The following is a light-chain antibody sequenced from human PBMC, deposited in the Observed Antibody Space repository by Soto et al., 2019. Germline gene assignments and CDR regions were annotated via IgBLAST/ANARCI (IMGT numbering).Light chain of an antibody. CDR3: QQSYTAPVYP. V-gene: IGKV1-39*01. J-gene: IGKJ2*01. CDR1: QNIIFY. CDR2: AAS. Sequence: DIQMTQSPSSLSASIGDRVTMTCRASQNIIFYLNCYQQKPGKAPKLLIYAASNLQSGVLSRFSGSGYGTDFTLTISSLQPEAFATSFCQQSYTAPVYPFAQGTEVDIK.